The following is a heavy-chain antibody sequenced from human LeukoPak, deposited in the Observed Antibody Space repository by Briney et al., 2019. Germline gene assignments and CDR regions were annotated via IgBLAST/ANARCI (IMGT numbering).Heavy chain of an antibody. CDR1: GFTFTDYW. Sequence: GGALRLSCAASGFTFTDYWMNWVRQAPGKGLEWVANIKPDGSDQYNVDSVKGRFTISRDNAKNSLSLQMNSLRAEDTAVYYCASENFVNWGQGTLVTVSS. V-gene: IGHV3-7*05. J-gene: IGHJ4*02. CDR2: IKPDGSDQ. CDR3: ASENFVN. D-gene: IGHD1-7*01.